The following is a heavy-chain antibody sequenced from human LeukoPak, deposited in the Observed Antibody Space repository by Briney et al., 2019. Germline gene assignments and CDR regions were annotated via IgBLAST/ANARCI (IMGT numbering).Heavy chain of an antibody. CDR3: AREDNWFFDL. J-gene: IGHJ2*01. CDR2: ISTTSSYT. Sequence: GGSLRLSCAASGFTFTNVWMSWVRQAPGKGLEWVSKISTTSSYTNYADSVKGRFTISRDNAKNSLYLQMNSLRAEDTAVYYCAREDNWFFDLWGRGTLVTVSS. CDR1: GFTFTNVW. V-gene: IGHV3-11*05.